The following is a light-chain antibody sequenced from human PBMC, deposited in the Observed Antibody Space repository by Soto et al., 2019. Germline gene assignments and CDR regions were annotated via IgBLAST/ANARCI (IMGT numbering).Light chain of an antibody. J-gene: IGLJ2*01. CDR1: SSNIGLND. CDR3: AAWDDSLNGPV. Sequence: QSVLTQPPSASGTPGQTVTISCSGSSSNIGLNDVHWYRQLSGTAPQILIYDTNQQATGVPDRFSGSRSGTSASLAIHGLQSEDEADYHCAAWDDSLNGPVFGG. CDR2: DTN. V-gene: IGLV1-44*01.